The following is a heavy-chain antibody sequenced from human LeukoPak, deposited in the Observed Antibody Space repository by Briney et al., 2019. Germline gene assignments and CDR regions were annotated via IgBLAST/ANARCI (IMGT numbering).Heavy chain of an antibody. D-gene: IGHD3-16*01. V-gene: IGHV4-34*01. Sequence: KPSETLSLTCAVYGGSFSGYYWSWIRQPPGKGLEWIGEINHSGSTNYNPSLKSRVTISVDMSKNQFSLKLSSVTAADTAVYYCARRFGGSSRGDAFDIWGQGTMVTVSS. CDR3: ARRFGGSSRGDAFDI. J-gene: IGHJ3*02. CDR1: GGSFSGYY. CDR2: INHSGST.